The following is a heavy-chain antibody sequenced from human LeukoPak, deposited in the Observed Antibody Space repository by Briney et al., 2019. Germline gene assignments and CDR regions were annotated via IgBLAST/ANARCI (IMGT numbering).Heavy chain of an antibody. CDR2: IYYSGST. V-gene: IGHV4-59*01. J-gene: IGHJ4*02. CDR3: ASALVSSGYRNPVIDY. Sequence: SETLSLTCTVSGGSISSYYWSWIRQPPGKGLEWIGYIYYSGSTNYNPSLKSRVTISVDTSKNQFSLKLSSVTAADTAVYYCASALVSSGYRNPVIDYWGQGTLVTVSS. D-gene: IGHD3-22*01. CDR1: GGSISSYY.